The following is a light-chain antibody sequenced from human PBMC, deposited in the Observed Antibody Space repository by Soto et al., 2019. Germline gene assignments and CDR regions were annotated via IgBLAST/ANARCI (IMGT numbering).Light chain of an antibody. V-gene: IGKV1-33*01. CDR1: QGIRND. CDR2: DAS. CDR3: QQYDPLT. J-gene: IGKJ4*01. Sequence: DIEVTQAPSSLSASVGDRVTITCRASQGIRNDLGWYQQKPGKAPKLLIYDASNLETGVPSMFSGSGSGTDFTFTISSLQPEDIATYYCQQYDPLTFGGGTKVDIK.